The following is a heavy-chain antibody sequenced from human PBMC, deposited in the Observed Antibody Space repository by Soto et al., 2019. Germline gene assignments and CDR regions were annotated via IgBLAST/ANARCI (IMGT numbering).Heavy chain of an antibody. CDR2: IYNGGRT. D-gene: IGHD2-8*01. V-gene: IGHV4-30-4*01. Sequence: SETLSLTCTVSGDSISSDGYHWSWIRQSPGKGLEWIGYIYNGGRTFYRPSLESRINMSLDATKNSYSLRLTSVTAADPAVYYCARAPVGMDSINFFDHWGQGILVTVSS. CDR3: ARAPVGMDSINFFDH. J-gene: IGHJ4*02. CDR1: GDSISSDGYH.